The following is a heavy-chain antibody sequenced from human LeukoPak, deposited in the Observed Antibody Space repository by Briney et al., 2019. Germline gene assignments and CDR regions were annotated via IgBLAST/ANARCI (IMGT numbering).Heavy chain of an antibody. J-gene: IGHJ4*02. Sequence: GGSLRLSCAASGFXFSNYSINWVRQAPEKGLEWVSYISLSGSTTYYADSVRGRFTISKDNAKNSLYLQMNSLRAEDTAVYYCAREGYFNFDYWGQGTLVTVSS. V-gene: IGHV3-48*04. D-gene: IGHD2-15*01. CDR1: GFXFSNYS. CDR2: ISLSGSTT. CDR3: AREGYFNFDY.